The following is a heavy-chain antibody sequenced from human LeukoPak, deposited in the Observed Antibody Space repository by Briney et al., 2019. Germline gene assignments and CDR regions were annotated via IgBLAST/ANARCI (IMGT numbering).Heavy chain of an antibody. CDR1: GGSFSGYY. D-gene: IGHD3-10*01. CDR3: ARVRAMVRGVTTYYYYYYGMDV. J-gene: IGHJ6*02. CDR2: INHSGST. V-gene: IGHV4-34*01. Sequence: SETLSLTCAVYGGSFSGYYWSWIRQPPGKGLEWIGEINHSGSTNYNPSHKSRVTISVDTSKNQFSLKLSSVTAADTAVYYCARVRAMVRGVTTYYYYYYGMDVWGQGTTVTVSS.